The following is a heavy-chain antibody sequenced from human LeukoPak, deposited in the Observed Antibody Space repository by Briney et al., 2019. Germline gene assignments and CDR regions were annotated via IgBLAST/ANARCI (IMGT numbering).Heavy chain of an antibody. CDR3: ARAGYYDSSGKELFDY. CDR1: GGSISSYY. Sequence: PSETLSLTCTVSGGSISSYYWSWIRQPPGKGLEWTGYIYYSGSTNYNPSLKSRVTISVDTSKNQFSLKLSSVTAADTAVYYCARAGYYDSSGKELFDYWGQGTLVIVSS. CDR2: IYYSGST. D-gene: IGHD3-22*01. V-gene: IGHV4-59*01. J-gene: IGHJ4*02.